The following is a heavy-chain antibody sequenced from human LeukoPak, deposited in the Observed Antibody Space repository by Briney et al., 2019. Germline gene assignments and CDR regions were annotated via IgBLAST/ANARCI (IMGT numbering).Heavy chain of an antibody. Sequence: SETLSLTCTVSGGSISNSSYYWGWIRQPPGKGLEWIGSVFYSGSTYYNPSLKSRVTIYVDKSKNHFSLKLSSVTAADTALYYCAREKGYMVRGKLGYWGQGTLVTVSS. D-gene: IGHD3-10*01. CDR3: AREKGYMVRGKLGY. V-gene: IGHV4-39*02. J-gene: IGHJ4*02. CDR1: GGSISNSSYY. CDR2: VFYSGST.